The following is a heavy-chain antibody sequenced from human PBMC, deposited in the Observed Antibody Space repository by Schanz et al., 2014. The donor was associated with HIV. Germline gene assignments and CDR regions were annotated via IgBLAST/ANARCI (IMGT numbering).Heavy chain of an antibody. Sequence: QVQLVESGGGVVRPGRSLRLSCAASGFSFSNYGMHWVRQAPGKGLEWVAVLSYDGINKYFADSVKGRFTISRDKSKNTLYLQMNSLRAEDTAVYYCAKFGRLLGNFDDWGQGTLVTVSS. CDR2: LSYDGINK. V-gene: IGHV3-30*18. CDR3: AKFGRLLGNFDD. J-gene: IGHJ4*02. CDR1: GFSFSNYG. D-gene: IGHD2-15*01.